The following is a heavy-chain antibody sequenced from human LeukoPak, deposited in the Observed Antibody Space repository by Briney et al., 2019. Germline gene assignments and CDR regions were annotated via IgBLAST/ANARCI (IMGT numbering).Heavy chain of an antibody. D-gene: IGHD2-15*01. CDR3: ARVLRYCSGGNRYSGGLGYMDV. V-gene: IGHV3-48*04. Sequence: GGSLRLSCAASGFTFSSYAMSWVRQAPGKGLEWVSSISRSGSTKYYADSVKGRFTISRDNAKNSLFLQMNSLRAEDTAVYYCARVLRYCSGGNRYSGGLGYMDVWGKGTTVTISS. CDR2: ISRSGSTK. J-gene: IGHJ6*03. CDR1: GFTFSSYA.